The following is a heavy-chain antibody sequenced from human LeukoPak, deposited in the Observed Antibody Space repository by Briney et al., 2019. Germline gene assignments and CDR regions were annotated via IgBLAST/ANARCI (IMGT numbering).Heavy chain of an antibody. CDR2: ISSTSSYI. CDR1: GFTFSSYS. CDR3: VSMVRGIGY. Sequence: PGGSLRLSCAASGFTFSSYSMNWVRQAPGKGLEWVSSISSTSSYIYYAASVKGRFTISRDNSKNSVYLQLNSLRPEDTAMYYCVSMVRGIGYWGQGTLVTVSS. V-gene: IGHV3-21*01. J-gene: IGHJ4*02. D-gene: IGHD3-10*01.